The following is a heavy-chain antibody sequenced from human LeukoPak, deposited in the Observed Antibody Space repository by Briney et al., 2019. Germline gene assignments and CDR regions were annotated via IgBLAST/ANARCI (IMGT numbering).Heavy chain of an antibody. J-gene: IGHJ5*02. V-gene: IGHV4-34*01. CDR1: GVSVSDYY. CDR2: VSPGGYT. D-gene: IGHD2-21*01. Sequence: SETLSLTCAVSGVSVSDYYWSWIRQSPEKGLEWIGEVSPGGYTTYNPSLRSRVIISEDTSENQLSLNVTPVTAADTALYYCARIRCGRGQARCYNHWAQGSLVTVSS. CDR3: ARIRCGRGQARCYNH.